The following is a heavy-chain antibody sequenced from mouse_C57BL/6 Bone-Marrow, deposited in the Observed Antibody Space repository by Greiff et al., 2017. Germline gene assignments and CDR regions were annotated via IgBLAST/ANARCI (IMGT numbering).Heavy chain of an antibody. CDR2: IDPSDSYT. Sequence: QVKLQQPGAELVMPGASVKLSCKASGYTFTSYWMHWVKQRPGQGLEWIGEIDPSDSYTNYNQKFTGKSTLTVDKSSSTAYMQLSSLTSVDSAVDYCSRRGSWGVDYWGQGTTLTVSS. CDR1: GYTFTSYW. J-gene: IGHJ2*01. CDR3: SRRGSWGVDY. V-gene: IGHV1-69*01.